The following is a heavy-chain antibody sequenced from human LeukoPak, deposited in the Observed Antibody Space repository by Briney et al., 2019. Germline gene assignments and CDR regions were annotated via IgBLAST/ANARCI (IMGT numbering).Heavy chain of an antibody. CDR2: ISGSGGST. D-gene: IGHD1-26*01. CDR3: AKWVRVSRIVGATGYFDY. Sequence: PGGSLRLSCAASGFTFSSYGMSWVRQAPGKGLEWVSAISGSGGSTYYADSVKGRFTISRDNSKNTLYLQMNSLRAEDTAVYYCAKWVRVSRIVGATGYFDYWGQGTLVTVFS. CDR1: GFTFSSYG. J-gene: IGHJ4*02. V-gene: IGHV3-23*01.